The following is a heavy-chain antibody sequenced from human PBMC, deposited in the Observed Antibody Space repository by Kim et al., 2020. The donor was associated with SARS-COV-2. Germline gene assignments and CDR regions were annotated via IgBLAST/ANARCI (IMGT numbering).Heavy chain of an antibody. J-gene: IGHJ4*02. D-gene: IGHD3-3*01. V-gene: IGHV5-51*01. CDR1: GYRFTNYW. CDR3: ARHGGGYYIFPDC. Sequence: GESLKISCKGSGYRFTNYWIGWVRQMPGKGLEWMGIIYPGDSDTRYSLSFQGQVTISADKSTSTAYLQWSSLKASDSAMYYCARHGGGYYIFPDCWGQGTLVTVSS. CDR2: IYPGDSDT.